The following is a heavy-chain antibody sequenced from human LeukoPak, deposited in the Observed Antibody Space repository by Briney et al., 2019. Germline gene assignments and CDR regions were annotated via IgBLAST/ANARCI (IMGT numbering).Heavy chain of an antibody. CDR2: TYYKSKWYN. D-gene: IGHD3-22*01. V-gene: IGHV6-1*01. CDR1: GDSVSSNSAV. J-gene: IGHJ6*02. Sequence: QTLSLTCAISGDSVSSNSAVWNWIRQSPSRGLEWLGRTYYKSKWYNDYAASVKSRITINPETSKNQFSLQLNSMTPEDTAVYYCAKDHYDSSGYYGGMDVWGQGTTVTVSS. CDR3: AKDHYDSSGYYGGMDV.